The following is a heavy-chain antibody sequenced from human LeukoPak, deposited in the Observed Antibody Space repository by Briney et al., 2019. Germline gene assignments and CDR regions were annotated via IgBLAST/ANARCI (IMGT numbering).Heavy chain of an antibody. D-gene: IGHD1-26*01. J-gene: IGHJ4*02. CDR1: GGTFSRYA. CDR2: IIPIFGTA. V-gene: IGHV1-69*05. Sequence: ASVKVSCKASGGTFSRYAISWVRQAPGQGLEWMGRIIPIFGTANYAQKFQGRVTITTDESTSTAYMELSSLRSEDTAVYYCARDGEYSDFDYWGQGTLVTVSS. CDR3: ARDGEYSDFDY.